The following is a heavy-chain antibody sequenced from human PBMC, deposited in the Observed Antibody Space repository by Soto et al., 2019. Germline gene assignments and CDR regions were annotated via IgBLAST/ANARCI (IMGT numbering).Heavy chain of an antibody. CDR2: INPNSGGT. J-gene: IGHJ3*02. Sequence: ASVKVSCKASGYTFTDYYMHWVRQAPGQGLEWMGWINPNSGGTNYAQKFQGRVTMTRDTSISTAYMELCRLRSEDTAVYYCARDCKYSGADNGREAFDIWGQGTMVTVSS. V-gene: IGHV1-2*02. CDR1: GYTFTDYY. D-gene: IGHD2-21*01. CDR3: ARDCKYSGADNGREAFDI.